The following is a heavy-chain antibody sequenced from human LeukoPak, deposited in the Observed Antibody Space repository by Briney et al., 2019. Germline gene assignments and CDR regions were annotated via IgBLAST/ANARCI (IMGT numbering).Heavy chain of an antibody. Sequence: PEGSLRLSCAASGFTFSSYPMHWVRQAPGLGLQWVAVISHDGSNKYYEDSVKGRFTISRDNSKSTLYLHLNTPRPEDTAVYYCTRSVVTTADFDYWGQGTLVTVSS. J-gene: IGHJ4*02. D-gene: IGHD2-21*02. CDR1: GFTFSSYP. CDR3: TRSVVTTADFDY. V-gene: IGHV3-30-3*01. CDR2: ISHDGSNK.